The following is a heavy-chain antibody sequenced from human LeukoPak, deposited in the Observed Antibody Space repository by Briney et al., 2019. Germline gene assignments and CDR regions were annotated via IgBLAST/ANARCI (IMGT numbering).Heavy chain of an antibody. CDR2: IWYDGSNK. CDR1: GLTFSSYG. D-gene: IGHD6-6*01. Sequence: PGRSLRLSCAASGLTFSSYGMHWVRQAPGKGLEWVAVIWYDGSNKYYADSVKGRFTISRDNSKNTLYLQMNSLRAEDTAVYYCARAPYSSSSWIGYFDYWGQGTLVTVSS. CDR3: ARAPYSSSSWIGYFDY. V-gene: IGHV3-33*01. J-gene: IGHJ4*02.